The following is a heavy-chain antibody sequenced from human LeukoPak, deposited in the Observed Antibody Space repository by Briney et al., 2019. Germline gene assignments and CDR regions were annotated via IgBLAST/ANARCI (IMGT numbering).Heavy chain of an antibody. CDR1: GGSISSGGYY. Sequence: PSETLSLTCTVSGGSISSGGYYWSWIRQHPGKGLEWIGYIYYSGSTYYNPSLKSRVTISVDTSKNQFSLKLSSVPAADTAVYYCARDSGWLQLGAYYYYGMDVWGQGTTVTVSS. D-gene: IGHD5-24*01. J-gene: IGHJ6*02. CDR2: IYYSGST. CDR3: ARDSGWLQLGAYYYYGMDV. V-gene: IGHV4-31*03.